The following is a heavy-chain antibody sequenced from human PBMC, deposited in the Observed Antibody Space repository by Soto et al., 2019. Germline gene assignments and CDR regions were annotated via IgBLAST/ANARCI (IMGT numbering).Heavy chain of an antibody. CDR1: GLTFSSSI. V-gene: IGHV3-21*01. CDR3: ARVLVGYQLLYAFDL. J-gene: IGHJ3*01. D-gene: IGHD2-2*01. CDR2: ISSSSSYI. Sequence: EVQVVESGGGLVKPGGSLRLSCEASGLTFSSSIMNWVPQAPGKGMEWVASISSSSSYIYYPDSVKGRVTISRGNAKNALYLLINSLRSEDTAVYYCARVLVGYQLLYAFDLLGQGTMGTVSS.